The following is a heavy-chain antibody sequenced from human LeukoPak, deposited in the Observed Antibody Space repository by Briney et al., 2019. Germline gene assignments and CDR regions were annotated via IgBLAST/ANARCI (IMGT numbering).Heavy chain of an antibody. CDR3: TTGNWGPH. CDR2: IKRKTDGGTT. D-gene: IGHD7-27*01. V-gene: IGHV3-15*01. Sequence: GGSLRLSCAASGFTFSSYAMSWVRQAPGKGLEWVGRIKRKTDGGTTDYAAPVKGRFTISRDDSKNTLYLQMNSLKTEDTAVYYCTTGNWGPHWGQGTLVTVSS. J-gene: IGHJ4*02. CDR1: GFTFSSYA.